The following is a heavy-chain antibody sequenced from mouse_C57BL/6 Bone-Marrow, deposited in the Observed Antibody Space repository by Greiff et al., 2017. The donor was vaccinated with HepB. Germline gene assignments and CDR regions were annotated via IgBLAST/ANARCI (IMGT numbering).Heavy chain of an antibody. J-gene: IGHJ3*01. D-gene: IGHD5-1*01. CDR2: IDPETGGT. CDR3: TRKYEYQAWFAY. V-gene: IGHV1-15*01. Sequence: VQLQQSGAELVRPGASVTLSCKASGYTFTDYEMHWVKQTPVHGLEWIGAIDPETGGTAYNQKFKGKAILTADKSSSTAYMELRSLTSEDSAVYYCTRKYEYQAWFAYWGQGTLVTVSA. CDR1: GYTFTDYE.